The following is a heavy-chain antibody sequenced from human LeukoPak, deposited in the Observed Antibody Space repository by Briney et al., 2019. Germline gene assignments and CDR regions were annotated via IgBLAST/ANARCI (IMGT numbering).Heavy chain of an antibody. J-gene: IGHJ5*02. Sequence: SETLSLTCAVYGRSFSGYYWSWIRQPPGKGLEWIGEINHSGSTNYNPSLKSRVTISVDTSKNQFSLKLSSVTAADTAVYYCARGQGSGWSKRTNWFDPWGQGTLVTVSS. CDR1: GRSFSGYY. CDR2: INHSGST. V-gene: IGHV4-34*01. CDR3: ARGQGSGWSKRTNWFDP. D-gene: IGHD6-19*01.